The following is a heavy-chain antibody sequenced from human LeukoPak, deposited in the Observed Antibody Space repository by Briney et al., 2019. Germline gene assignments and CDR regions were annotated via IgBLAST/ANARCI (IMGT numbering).Heavy chain of an antibody. CDR1: GYTFTGCY. Sequence: ASVKVSCKASGYTFTGCYMHWVRQAPGQGLEWMGWINPNSGGTNYAQKFQGRVTMTRDTSISTAYMELSRLRSDDTAVYYCARGFGVGGILWFTFDYWGQGTLVTVSS. J-gene: IGHJ4*02. D-gene: IGHD2-21*01. CDR2: INPNSGGT. V-gene: IGHV1-2*02. CDR3: ARGFGVGGILWFTFDY.